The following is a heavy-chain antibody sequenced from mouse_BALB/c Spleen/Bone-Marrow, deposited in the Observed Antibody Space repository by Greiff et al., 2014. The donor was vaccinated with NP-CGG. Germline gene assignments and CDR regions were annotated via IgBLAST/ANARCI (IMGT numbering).Heavy chain of an antibody. Sequence: VQLVESGAELVRPGASVKLSCKASGYTFTTYWIHWVKQRPGQGLEWIGNIYPSDSYTNYNQKFKDKATLTVDKSSSTAYMQLSSPTAEDSAVYYCTRWDGNYLYWYFDVWGAGTTVTVSS. CDR1: GYTFTTYW. CDR2: IYPSDSYT. J-gene: IGHJ1*01. CDR3: TRWDGNYLYWYFDV. D-gene: IGHD2-1*01. V-gene: IGHV1-69*02.